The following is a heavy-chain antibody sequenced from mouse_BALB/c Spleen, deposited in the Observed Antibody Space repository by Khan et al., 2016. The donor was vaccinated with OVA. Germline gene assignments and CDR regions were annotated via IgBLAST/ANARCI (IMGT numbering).Heavy chain of an antibody. J-gene: IGHJ2*01. Sequence: QVQLQQPGPEVVRPGVSVKISCKGSGYTFTDYVMHWVKQRHAKSLEWIGLISTYNGYINYNHNLKGKATMTVDKSSSTAYMELARLTAEDSAIYYCARGGNGFDYWGQGSTLTVSS. V-gene: IGHV1S137*01. D-gene: IGHD2-1*01. CDR2: ISTYNGYI. CDR3: ARGGNGFDY. CDR1: GYTFTDYV.